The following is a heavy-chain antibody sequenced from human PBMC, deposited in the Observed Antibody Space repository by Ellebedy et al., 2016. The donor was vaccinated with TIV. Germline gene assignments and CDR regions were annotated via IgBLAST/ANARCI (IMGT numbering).Heavy chain of an antibody. CDR2: VYTSGST. CDR1: GYSISSGYY. D-gene: IGHD3-3*01. CDR3: ARLPWSGLHYYYYYDMDV. Sequence: SETLSLTCTVSGYSISSGYYWSWIRQPAGKGLEWIGRVYTSGSTNYNPSLKSRVTMSVDTSKNQFSLKLSSVTAADTAVYYCARLPWSGLHYYYYYDMDVWGQGTTVTVSS. J-gene: IGHJ6*02. V-gene: IGHV4-4*07.